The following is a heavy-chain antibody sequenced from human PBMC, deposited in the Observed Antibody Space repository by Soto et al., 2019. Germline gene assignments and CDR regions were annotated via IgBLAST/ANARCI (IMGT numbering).Heavy chain of an antibody. V-gene: IGHV3-23*01. CDR1: GFTFSSYA. CDR2: ISGSGDST. D-gene: IGHD1-20*01. J-gene: IGHJ4*02. CDR3: ARAPRTRIDNWNPPG. Sequence: GGSLRLSCAASGFTFSSYAISWVRPAPGKGLEWFSAISGSGDSTYDADSVKGRFTISRDNSKNSLYLQMNSLRAEDTAVYYCARAPRTRIDNWNPPGWGQGTLVTVSS.